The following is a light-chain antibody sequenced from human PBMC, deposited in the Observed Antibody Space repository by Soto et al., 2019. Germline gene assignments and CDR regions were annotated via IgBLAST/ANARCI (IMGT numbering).Light chain of an antibody. Sequence: DIQLTQSPSSLSASVGDSVTITCRASQSVSTYLNWYRQKPGEAPKLLIRAESSLEAGVPSRFSGSGSGTVLALTINSLHPEDFATFYCQQSFSDPPLSFGGGTRVEVK. V-gene: IGKV1-39*01. CDR2: AES. CDR1: QSVSTY. CDR3: QQSFSDPPLS. J-gene: IGKJ4*01.